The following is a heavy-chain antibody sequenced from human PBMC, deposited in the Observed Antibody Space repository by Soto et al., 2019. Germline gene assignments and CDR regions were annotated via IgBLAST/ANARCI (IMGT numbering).Heavy chain of an antibody. CDR1: GGSVSSGSYY. CDR2: IYYSGST. J-gene: IGHJ3*02. V-gene: IGHV4-61*01. Sequence: SETLSLTCTVSGGSVSSGSYYWSWIRQPPGKGLEWIGYIYYSGSTNYNPSLKSRVTISVDTSKNQFSLKLSSVTAADTAVYYCARDVDSFDAFDIWGQGTMVTVSS. D-gene: IGHD5-12*01. CDR3: ARDVDSFDAFDI.